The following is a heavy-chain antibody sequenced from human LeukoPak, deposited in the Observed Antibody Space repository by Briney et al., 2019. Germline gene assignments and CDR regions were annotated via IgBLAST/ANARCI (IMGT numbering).Heavy chain of an antibody. Sequence: GGSLRLSCAASGFTFNNYGMHWVRQAPGKGVEWVAVISYDGSNKYYADSAKGRFTISRDNSKNTLYLQINSLRAVDTAAYYCASAYYTQVRGVPPADYWGQGTQVTVSS. CDR3: ASAYYTQVRGVPPADY. V-gene: IGHV3-30*03. CDR1: GFTFNNYG. D-gene: IGHD3-10*01. J-gene: IGHJ4*02. CDR2: ISYDGSNK.